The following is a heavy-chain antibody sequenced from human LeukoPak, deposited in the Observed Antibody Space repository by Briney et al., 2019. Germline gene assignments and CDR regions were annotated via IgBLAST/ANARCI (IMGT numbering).Heavy chain of an antibody. Sequence: GASVKDSCKASGYTFTSYDVNWVRRATGQGLEWMGWMNPNSGNTGYAQKFQGRVTMTRNTSISTAYMELSSLRSEDTAVYYCATELGYCSGGSCYSPFEDYWGQGTLVTVSS. CDR2: MNPNSGNT. J-gene: IGHJ4*02. D-gene: IGHD2-15*01. CDR1: GYTFTSYD. CDR3: ATELGYCSGGSCYSPFEDY. V-gene: IGHV1-8*01.